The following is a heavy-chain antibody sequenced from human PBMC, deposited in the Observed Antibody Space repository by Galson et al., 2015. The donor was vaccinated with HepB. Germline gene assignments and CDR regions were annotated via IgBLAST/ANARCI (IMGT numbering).Heavy chain of an antibody. CDR2: IRSKANSYAT. D-gene: IGHD6-19*01. CDR1: GFTFSGSA. V-gene: IGHV3-73*01. Sequence: SLRLSCAAYGFTFSGSAMHWVRQASGKGLEWVGRIRSKANSYATAYAASVKGRFTISRDDSKNTAYPQMNSLKTEDTAVYYCTRRVTAVAGTVDYWGQGTLVTVSS. J-gene: IGHJ4*02. CDR3: TRRVTAVAGTVDY.